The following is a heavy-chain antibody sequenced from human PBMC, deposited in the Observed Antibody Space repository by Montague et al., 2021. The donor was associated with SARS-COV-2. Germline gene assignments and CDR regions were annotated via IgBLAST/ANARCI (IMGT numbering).Heavy chain of an antibody. D-gene: IGHD1-20*01. CDR2: IFHSGIT. J-gene: IGHJ5*02. CDR1: GASISSYY. V-gene: IGHV4-59*13. CDR3: ARTEYNWNDWFDP. Sequence: TLSLPCRVSGASISSYYWSWLRQSPGKGLEWIGYIFHSGITDYNPSLKSRVTISVGMSKNQFSLQLNSVTAADSAVYYCARTEYNWNDWFDPWGQGTLVTVSS.